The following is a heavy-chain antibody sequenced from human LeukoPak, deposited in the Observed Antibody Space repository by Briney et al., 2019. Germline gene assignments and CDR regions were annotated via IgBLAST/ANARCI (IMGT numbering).Heavy chain of an antibody. CDR2: VFDSGRT. J-gene: IGHJ4*02. D-gene: IGHD5-18*01. CDR3: TTIKRGDIFGYFDF. V-gene: IGHV4-59*11. CDR1: GGSMTTHH. Sequence: SETLSLTCTVSGGSMTTHHWNWIRQTPGKGLEWIGYVFDSGRTKVNPSLTSRVTLSTDTSKNPLSLRLSSVTAADTAVYYCTTIKRGDIFGYFDFWGQGILVTVSS.